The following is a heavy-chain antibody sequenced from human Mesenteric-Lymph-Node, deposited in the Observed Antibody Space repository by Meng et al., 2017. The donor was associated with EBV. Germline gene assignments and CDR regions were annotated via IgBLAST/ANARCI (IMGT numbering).Heavy chain of an antibody. CDR3: ARDGPDVVVPGGLDY. CDR1: GYTFTNYN. D-gene: IGHD2-2*01. J-gene: IGHJ4*02. CDR2: INTGIGNT. V-gene: IGHV1-3*04. Sequence: QVQFGESGAEVKKPGASVKVSCKASGYTFTNYNVHWVRQAPGQRLEWMGRINTGIGNTKYSQRFQGRVTITSDTSASTAYMELSSLRSEDTAIYYCARDGPDVVVPGGLDYWGQGTLVTVSS.